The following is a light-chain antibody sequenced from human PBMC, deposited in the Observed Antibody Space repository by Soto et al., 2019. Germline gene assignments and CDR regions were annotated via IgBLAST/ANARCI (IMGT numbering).Light chain of an antibody. CDR1: QTVHSN. J-gene: IGKJ2*01. Sequence: EVVLTQSPATLSVSPGERATLSCRASQTVHSNFAWYQHKPGQAPRLLIYGASPRATGIPVRFSGSGSGTEVTLTIISLQPDDVAIYYCQQYNNWPYTFGQGTKVEIK. V-gene: IGKV3-15*01. CDR2: GAS. CDR3: QQYNNWPYT.